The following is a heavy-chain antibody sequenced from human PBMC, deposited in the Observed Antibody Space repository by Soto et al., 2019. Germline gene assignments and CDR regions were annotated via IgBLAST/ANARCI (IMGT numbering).Heavy chain of an antibody. V-gene: IGHV4-59*01. J-gene: IGHJ4*01. CDR2: GLRPDYT. CDR3: VAGPDRAKSAY. CDR1: GGSINDYY. Sequence: PSETLSLTCTVSGGSINDYYWSWTRQPPGKGLEWIAYGLRPDYTGYNPSLRNRVTMSSDTSKNQFSLRLISVTAADTAVYYCVAGPDRAKSAYWGQGTLVTVSS.